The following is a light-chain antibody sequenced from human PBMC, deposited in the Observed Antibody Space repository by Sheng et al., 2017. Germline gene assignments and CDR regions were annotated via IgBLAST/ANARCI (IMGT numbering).Light chain of an antibody. CDR3: FQPLHLPYT. Sequence: DVVLTQSPLSLTVTPGGPASISCTSSQSLLHNSGFNFLNWYIQRPGQSPQLLIYLTSNRASGVPDRFSGSGSGTDFTLKISKVEADDVGIYYCFQPLHLPYTFGRGTRLE. CDR2: LTS. V-gene: IGKV2-28*01. J-gene: IGKJ2*01. CDR1: QSLLHNSGFNF.